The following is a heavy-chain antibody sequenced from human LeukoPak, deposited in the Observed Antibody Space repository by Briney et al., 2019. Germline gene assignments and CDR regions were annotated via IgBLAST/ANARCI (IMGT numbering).Heavy chain of an antibody. J-gene: IGHJ4*02. D-gene: IGHD2/OR15-2a*01. Sequence: GGSLRLSCAASGFTFSSYAMSWVRQAPGKGLEWVSSISGSGGSTYYADSVKGRFTISRDNSKNTLYLQMHSLRAEDTAIYYCAKDLTIVHSFFDYWGQGTLVTVSS. CDR1: GFTFSSYA. CDR3: AKDLTIVHSFFDY. CDR2: ISGSGGST. V-gene: IGHV3-23*01.